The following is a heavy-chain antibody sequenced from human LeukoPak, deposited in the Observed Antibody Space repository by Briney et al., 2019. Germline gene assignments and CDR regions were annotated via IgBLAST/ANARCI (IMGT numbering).Heavy chain of an antibody. Sequence: PGRSLRLSCAASGFTFSSYVMHWVRQAPGKGLEWVAVISYDGSNKYYADSVKGRFTISRDNSKNTLYLQMNSLRAEDTAVYYCAKGTTLRPWGQGTLVTVSS. D-gene: IGHD1-14*01. V-gene: IGHV3-30*18. CDR2: ISYDGSNK. J-gene: IGHJ5*02. CDR1: GFTFSSYV. CDR3: AKGTTLRP.